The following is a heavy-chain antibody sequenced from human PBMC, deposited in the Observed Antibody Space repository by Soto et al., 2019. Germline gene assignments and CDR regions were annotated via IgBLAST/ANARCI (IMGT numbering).Heavy chain of an antibody. CDR3: ARSQAVAGFRYDYYHYGMDV. CDR1: GGSFSGYY. V-gene: IGHV4-34*01. J-gene: IGHJ6*02. CDR2: INYSGST. D-gene: IGHD6-19*01. Sequence: SETLTLTSAVYGGSFSGYYWSWIRQPPGKGLEWIGEINYSGSTNYNPSLKSRVTISVDTSKNQFSLKLSSVTAADTAVYYCARSQAVAGFRYDYYHYGMDVWGQGTTVTVSS.